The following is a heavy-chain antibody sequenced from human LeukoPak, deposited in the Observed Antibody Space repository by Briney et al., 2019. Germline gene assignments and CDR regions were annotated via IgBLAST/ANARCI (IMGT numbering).Heavy chain of an antibody. CDR2: IKQDGSEK. V-gene: IGHV3-7*01. D-gene: IGHD3-22*01. Sequence: GGSLRLSCAASGFTFSSYWMSWVRQAPGKGLEWVANIKQDGSEKYYVDSVKGRFTISRDNAKNSLYLQMNSLRAEDTAVYYCARSPYSYDSSGYYPPDYWGQGTLVTVSS. CDR1: GFTFSSYW. CDR3: ARSPYSYDSSGYYPPDY. J-gene: IGHJ4*02.